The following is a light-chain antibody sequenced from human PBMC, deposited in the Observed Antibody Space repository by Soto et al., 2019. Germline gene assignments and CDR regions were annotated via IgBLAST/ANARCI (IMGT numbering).Light chain of an antibody. Sequence: QSALTQPASVSGSPGQSITISCTGTTSDVGGYRYVSWYQQHPGKAPELMIYEVSNRPSGVSTRFSGSKSGNTASLTVSGLQTEDEADYYCGSHAGNSNLVFGGGTKLTVL. CDR1: TSDVGGYRY. CDR3: GSHAGNSNLV. CDR2: EVS. J-gene: IGLJ3*02. V-gene: IGLV2-14*01.